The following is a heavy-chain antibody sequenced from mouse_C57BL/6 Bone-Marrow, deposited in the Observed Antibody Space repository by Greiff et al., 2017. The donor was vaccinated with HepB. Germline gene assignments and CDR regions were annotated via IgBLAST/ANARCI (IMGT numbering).Heavy chain of an antibody. V-gene: IGHV5-4*01. CDR2: ISDGGSYT. CDR1: GFTFSSYA. D-gene: IGHD1-1*01. Sequence: DVKLVESGGGLVKPGGSLKLSCAASGFTFSSYAMSWVRQTPEKRLEWVATISDGGSYTYYPDNVKGRFTISRDNAKNNLYLQMSHLKSEDTAMYYCARDGAPDYYGSRDYAMDYWGQGTSVTVSS. CDR3: ARDGAPDYYGSRDYAMDY. J-gene: IGHJ4*01.